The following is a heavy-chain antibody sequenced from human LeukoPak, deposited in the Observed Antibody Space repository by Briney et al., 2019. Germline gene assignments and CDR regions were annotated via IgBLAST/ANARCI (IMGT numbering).Heavy chain of an antibody. D-gene: IGHD2-15*01. J-gene: IGHJ6*03. CDR2: ISSSGSTI. CDR3: AREASYCSGGSCYSGDYYYYYMDV. Sequence: PGGSLRLSRAASGFTFSSYEMNWVRQAPGKGLEWVSYISSSGSTIYYADSVKGRFTISRDNAKNSLYLQMNSLRAEDTAVYYCAREASYCSGGSCYSGDYYYYYMDVWGKGTTVTVSS. V-gene: IGHV3-48*03. CDR1: GFTFSSYE.